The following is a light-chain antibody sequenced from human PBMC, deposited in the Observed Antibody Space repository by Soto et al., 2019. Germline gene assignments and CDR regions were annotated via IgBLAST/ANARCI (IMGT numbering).Light chain of an antibody. V-gene: IGKV1-39*01. CDR3: QQSYSTPVT. CDR1: QSIRSY. J-gene: IGKJ1*01. CDR2: AAS. Sequence: DIQMTQSPSSLSGSVGDRVTITCRASQSIRSYLNWYQQKPGKAPKLLIYAASSLQSGVPSRFSGSGSGTDFTLTISSLQPQDFATYYCQQSYSTPVTFGQGTKVEIK.